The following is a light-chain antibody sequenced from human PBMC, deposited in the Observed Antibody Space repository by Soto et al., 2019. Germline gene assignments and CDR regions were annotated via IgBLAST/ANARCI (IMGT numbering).Light chain of an antibody. CDR3: QQYGSSPYT. CDR2: GAS. V-gene: IGKV3-20*01. CDR1: QSVSSSY. J-gene: IGKJ2*01. Sequence: EIVLTQSPGTLSLSPGERATLSCRASQSVSSSYLAWYQQKPGQAPRLLIYGASSRATDIPDRFSGSGSGTDFTLTISRLDPEDFAVYYCQQYGSSPYTFGQGTKLEIK.